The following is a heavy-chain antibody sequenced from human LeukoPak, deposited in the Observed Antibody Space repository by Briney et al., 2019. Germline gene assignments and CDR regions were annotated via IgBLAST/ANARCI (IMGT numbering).Heavy chain of an antibody. D-gene: IGHD3-16*02. Sequence: GGSLRLSCAASGFTFSNAWMSWVRQAPGKGLEWVGRIKSKTDGGTTDYAAPVKGRFTISRDDSKNTLYLQMNSLKTEDTAVYYCTTDGYDYVWGSYRYLDYWGQGTLVTVSS. J-gene: IGHJ4*02. V-gene: IGHV3-15*01. CDR1: GFTFSNAW. CDR3: TTDGYDYVWGSYRYLDY. CDR2: IKSKTDGGTT.